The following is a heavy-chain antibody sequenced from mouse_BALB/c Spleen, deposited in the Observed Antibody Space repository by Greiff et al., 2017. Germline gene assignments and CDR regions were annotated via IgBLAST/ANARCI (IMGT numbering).Heavy chain of an antibody. CDR3: ARNDGYYAMDY. V-gene: IGHV5-6-5*01. CDR2: ISSGGST. D-gene: IGHD2-3*01. J-gene: IGHJ4*01. Sequence: EVKLMESGGGLVKPGGSLKLSCAASGFTFSSYAMSWVRQTPEKRLEWVASISSGGSTYYPDSVKGRFTISRDNARNILYLQMSSLRSEDTAMYYCARNDGYYAMDYWGQGTSVTVSS. CDR1: GFTFSSYA.